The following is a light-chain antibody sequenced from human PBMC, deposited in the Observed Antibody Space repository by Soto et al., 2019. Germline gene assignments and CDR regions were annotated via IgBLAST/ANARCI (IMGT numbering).Light chain of an antibody. V-gene: IGLV2-11*01. Sequence: QSALTQPRSVSGSPGQSVTIACTGTSSDVGRYDYVSWYQQHPGEAPKLVVYDVTKRPSGVPDRFSGSKSGNTASLTISGLQAEDEADYYCCSYAGIHSYVFGTGTKVTVL. CDR1: SSDVGRYDY. CDR2: DVT. J-gene: IGLJ1*01. CDR3: CSYAGIHSYV.